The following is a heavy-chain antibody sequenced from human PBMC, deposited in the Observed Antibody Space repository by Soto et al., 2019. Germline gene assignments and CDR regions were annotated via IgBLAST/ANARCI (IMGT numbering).Heavy chain of an antibody. V-gene: IGHV4-31*03. D-gene: IGHD2-21*02. CDR2: IYYSGGT. CDR3: ARARNCGGDCYSFVDY. CDR1: GGSISSGGYY. J-gene: IGHJ4*02. Sequence: SETLSLTCTVCGGSISSGGYYWSWIRQHPGKGLEWIGYIYYSGGTYYNPSLKSRVTISVDTSKNQFSLKLSSVTAADTAVYYCARARNCGGDCYSFVDYWGQGTLVTVSS.